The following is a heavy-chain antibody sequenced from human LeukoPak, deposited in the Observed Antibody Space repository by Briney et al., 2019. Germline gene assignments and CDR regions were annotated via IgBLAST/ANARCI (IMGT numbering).Heavy chain of an antibody. Sequence: GGSLGLSCAASGFTFSSYAMHWVRQAPGKGLEWVALISYDGSDKYYADTVEGRFTISRDNSKSTVHLQMNSLRTEDTAVYFCAREVVAVLPDASTNDYWGQGALVFVSS. CDR1: GFTFSSYA. J-gene: IGHJ4*02. CDR3: AREVVAVLPDASTNDY. CDR2: ISYDGSDK. D-gene: IGHD2-8*01. V-gene: IGHV3-30*04.